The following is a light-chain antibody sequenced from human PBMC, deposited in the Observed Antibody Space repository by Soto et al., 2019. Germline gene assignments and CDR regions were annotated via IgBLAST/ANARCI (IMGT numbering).Light chain of an antibody. J-gene: IGKJ1*01. Sequence: EIELTQSPGTLSLSPGERATLSCRASQSVSSNYLAWYQQKPGQAPRLLIYAASNRATGIPDRFSGSGSGTDFTLTISRLEPEDLAVYYCQQYGSSPWTFGQGTKVDIK. V-gene: IGKV3-20*01. CDR1: QSVSSNY. CDR2: AAS. CDR3: QQYGSSPWT.